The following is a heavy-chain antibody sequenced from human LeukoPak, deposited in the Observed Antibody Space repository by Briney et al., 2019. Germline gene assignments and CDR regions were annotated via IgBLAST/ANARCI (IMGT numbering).Heavy chain of an antibody. V-gene: IGHV3-30*03. J-gene: IGHJ6*02. CDR3: ARVMSTNAIYYYYGMDV. CDR1: GVTFSSYG. CDR2: ISSDGNDK. D-gene: IGHD5/OR15-5a*01. Sequence: GGSLRLSCAASGVTFSSYGMHWVRQAPGKGLEWVALISSDGNDKLYGDSVKGRFTISRDDSKSTLYLHMNSLRAEDTAVYYCARVMSTNAIYYYYGMDVWGQGTTVTVSS.